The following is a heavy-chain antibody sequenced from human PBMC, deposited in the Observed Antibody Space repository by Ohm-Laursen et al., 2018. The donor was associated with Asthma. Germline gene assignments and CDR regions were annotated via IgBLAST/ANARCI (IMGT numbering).Heavy chain of an antibody. CDR3: ARDSWSCRGGSCYHLFDY. D-gene: IGHD2-15*01. CDR1: GYTFSRYS. CDR2: ISTASTFI. Sequence: SLRLSCAASGYTFSRYSIHWVRQAPGKGLEWVASISTASTFIYYADSVKGRFTISRDNAKNSLYLQMNSLRAEDTAVYYCARDSWSCRGGSCYHLFDYWGQGTLVTVSS. V-gene: IGHV3-21*01. J-gene: IGHJ4*02.